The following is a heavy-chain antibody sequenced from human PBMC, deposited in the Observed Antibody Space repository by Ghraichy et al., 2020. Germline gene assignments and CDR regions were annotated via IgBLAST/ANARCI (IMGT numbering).Heavy chain of an antibody. Sequence: GSLRLSCSASGFTFNKYWMSWVRQAPGKGLEWVANIRQDEGEEYYVDSVLGRFTISRDNAKNSLYLQMNSLRAEDTAVYYCARVFGSGGNPNYFDLWGQGTLVTVSS. CDR3: ARVFGSGGNPNYFDL. V-gene: IGHV3-7*03. CDR1: GFTFNKYW. D-gene: IGHD2-15*01. CDR2: IRQDEGEE. J-gene: IGHJ4*02.